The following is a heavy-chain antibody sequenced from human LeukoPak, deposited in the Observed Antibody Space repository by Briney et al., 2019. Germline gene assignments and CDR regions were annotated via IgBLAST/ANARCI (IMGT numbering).Heavy chain of an antibody. Sequence: TSETLSLTCTVSGGSINNYYWSWIRQPPGKGLEWIGYIYYSGGDMNYNPPLKSRLTISVDTSKNQISLMLTSMTAADTAVYYCARQPAATAAFDIWAQGTMVTVSS. V-gene: IGHV4-59*08. CDR3: ARQPAATAAFDI. CDR2: IYYSGGDM. D-gene: IGHD5-18*01. J-gene: IGHJ3*02. CDR1: GGSINNYY.